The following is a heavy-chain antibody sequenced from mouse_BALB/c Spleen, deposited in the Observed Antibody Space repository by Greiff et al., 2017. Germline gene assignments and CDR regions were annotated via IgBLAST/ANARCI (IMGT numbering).Heavy chain of an antibody. CDR2: IDPETGGT. CDR1: GYTFTDYE. D-gene: IGHD1-1*02. Sequence: QVQLKESGAELVRPGASVTLSCKASGYTFTDYEMHWVKQTPVHGLEWIGAIDPETGGTAYNQKFKGKATLTADKSSSTAYMELRSLTSEDSAVYYCAREGGGGSLFDYWGQGTTLTVSS. J-gene: IGHJ2*01. CDR3: AREGGGGSLFDY. V-gene: IGHV1-15*01.